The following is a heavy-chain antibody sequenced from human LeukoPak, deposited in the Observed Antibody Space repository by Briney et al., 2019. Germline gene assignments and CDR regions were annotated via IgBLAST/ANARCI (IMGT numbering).Heavy chain of an antibody. J-gene: IGHJ5*02. CDR2: IYSGSST. V-gene: IGHV3-53*05. CDR3: AKREDGYNGGYWFDP. Sequence: GGCLSLSRAASVFTVSSNYMSWVRQAPGKGLEGVSVIYSGSSTYYADSVKGQFTISRDNSKNTLYLQMNSLRSDDTAVYYCAKREDGYNGGYWFDPWGQGTLVTASS. D-gene: IGHD5-24*01. CDR1: VFTVSSNY.